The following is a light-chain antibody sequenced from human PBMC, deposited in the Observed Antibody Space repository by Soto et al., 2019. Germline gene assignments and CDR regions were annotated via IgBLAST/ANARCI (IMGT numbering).Light chain of an antibody. Sequence: IQMAQSPSTLSASVGDIATIPCRASQTISRWLAWYQQKLEKAPKXLIYKASTLKSGVPSRFSVSGSGTEVTITISSLKQDDVATYYCQHYNSYTEAFGQGTKVDIK. CDR2: KAS. CDR1: QTISRW. V-gene: IGKV1-5*03. CDR3: QHYNSYTEA. J-gene: IGKJ1*01.